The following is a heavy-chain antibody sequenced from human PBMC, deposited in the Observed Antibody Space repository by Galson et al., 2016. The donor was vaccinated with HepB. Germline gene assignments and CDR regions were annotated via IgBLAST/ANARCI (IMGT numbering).Heavy chain of an antibody. Sequence: SLRLCCAASGFTFSAHAMHWVRQAPGKGLEWVAVIWFDGSEKYYSDSVKGRFTISRDNSKNTLDLQMNSLRAEDTAVYYCAATVHCCGGNCHCYFDYWGQGTLVTVPS. CDR1: GFTFSAHA. V-gene: IGHV3-33*01. J-gene: IGHJ4*02. CDR2: IWFDGSEK. CDR3: AATVHCCGGNCHCYFDY. D-gene: IGHD2-15*01.